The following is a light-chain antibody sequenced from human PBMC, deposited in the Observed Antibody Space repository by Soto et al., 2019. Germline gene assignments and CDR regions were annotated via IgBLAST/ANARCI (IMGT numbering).Light chain of an antibody. V-gene: IGKV1-5*01. Sequence: DIRMTQSPSTLSASVGDRVTITCRASQSLNNYLAWYQQKPGKAPKLLIYDASTLERGVPSRFRGTGSGTELTITISSMKNDDFETYYCQQYYRSSITFGHGTRLEIK. CDR2: DAS. CDR1: QSLNNY. J-gene: IGKJ5*01. CDR3: QQYYRSSIT.